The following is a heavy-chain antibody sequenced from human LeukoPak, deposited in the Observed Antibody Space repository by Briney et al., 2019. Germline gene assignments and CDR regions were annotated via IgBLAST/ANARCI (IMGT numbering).Heavy chain of an antibody. CDR1: GFTFSSYS. CDR3: ARDSPYGGYFDL. CDR2: ISGYSSTL. Sequence: PGGSLRLSCAASGFTFSSYSMNWVRQAPRKGLEWVSYISGYSSTLYYADSVKGRFTISRDNAKNSLYLQMNSLRAEDTAVYYCARDSPYGGYFDLWGRGTLVTVSS. J-gene: IGHJ2*01. V-gene: IGHV3-48*01. D-gene: IGHD4-17*01.